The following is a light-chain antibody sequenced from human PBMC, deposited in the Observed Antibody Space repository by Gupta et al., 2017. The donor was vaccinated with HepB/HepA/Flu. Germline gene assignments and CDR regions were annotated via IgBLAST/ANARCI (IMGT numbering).Light chain of an antibody. V-gene: IGKV3-11*01. CDR2: DAS. CDR3: QQRSNWPRT. CDR1: QSLSSY. Sequence: EIVLTQYPATLSLSPGERATLSCRSSQSLSSYLAWYQQKPGQAPRLLIYDASNRATGIPARFSGSGSGTDFTLTISSLEPEDFAVYYCQQRSNWPRTFGQGTKVEIK. J-gene: IGKJ1*01.